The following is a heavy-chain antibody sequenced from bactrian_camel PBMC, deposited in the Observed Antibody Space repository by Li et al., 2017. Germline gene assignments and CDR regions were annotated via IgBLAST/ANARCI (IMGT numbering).Heavy chain of an antibody. J-gene: IGHJ4*01. Sequence: HVQLVESGGGAVQTGGSLRLTCTAVGLTFEGGNQGWYRETPGNEFELVSSIAPDGSRWYADSVQGRFTISTDSAKNTVYLQIDSLKPEDTAVYYCAQGPACGSRWYRLGNWDYWGQGTQVTVS. D-gene: IGHD2*01. CDR1: GLTFEGGN. CDR3: AQGPACGSRWYRLGNWDY. CDR2: IAPDGSR. V-gene: IGHV3S55*01.